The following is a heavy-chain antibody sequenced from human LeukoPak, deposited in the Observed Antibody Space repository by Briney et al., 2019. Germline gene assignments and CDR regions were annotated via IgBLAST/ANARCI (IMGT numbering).Heavy chain of an antibody. V-gene: IGHV3-21*01. J-gene: IGHJ4*02. D-gene: IGHD6-19*01. Sequence: GGPLRLSCAASGFTFSSHSMNWVRQAPEKGLEWVSSISSSSSYIYYADSVKGRFTISRDNAKNSLYLQMNSLRAEDTAVYYCARFSVTGIAVAGTNRFDYWGQGTLVTVSS. CDR3: ARFSVTGIAVAGTNRFDY. CDR2: ISSSSSYI. CDR1: GFTFSSHS.